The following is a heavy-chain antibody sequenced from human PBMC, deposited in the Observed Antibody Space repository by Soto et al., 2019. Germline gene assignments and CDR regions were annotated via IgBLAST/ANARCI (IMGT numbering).Heavy chain of an antibody. J-gene: IGHJ6*03. CDR3: AGADYDYYYLDV. Sequence: QVQLVQSGAEVKKPGSSVKVSCKASGGSFSTYTINWVRQAPGQGLEWMGRIIPVIGIGNYAQKFKGRVTITADKSTSTAYMELSSLRSEDTAVYYCAGADYDYYYLDVWGKGTTVTVSS. CDR1: GGSFSTYT. V-gene: IGHV1-69*02. CDR2: IIPVIGIG.